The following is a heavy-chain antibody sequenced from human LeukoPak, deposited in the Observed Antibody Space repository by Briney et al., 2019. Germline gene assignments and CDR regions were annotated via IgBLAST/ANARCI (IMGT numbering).Heavy chain of an antibody. V-gene: IGHV3-74*01. Sequence: GGSLRLSXAASGFTFSSYWMHWVRQAPGKGLVWVSHVNSDGITTSYADSVKGRFTVSRDNAKNTLYLQMNSLRVEDTAVYYCARGRGYYGSGSYEVSFDYWGQGTLVTVSS. CDR3: ARGRGYYGSGSYEVSFDY. J-gene: IGHJ4*02. CDR1: GFTFSSYW. D-gene: IGHD3-10*01. CDR2: VNSDGITT.